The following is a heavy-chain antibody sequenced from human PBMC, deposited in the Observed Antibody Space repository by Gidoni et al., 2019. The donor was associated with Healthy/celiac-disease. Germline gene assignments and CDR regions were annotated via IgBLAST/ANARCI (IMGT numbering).Heavy chain of an antibody. CDR2: ISSSSSYI. D-gene: IGHD5-12*01. CDR3: ARDKWLRFPFDY. CDR1: GFTFSSYS. Sequence: EVQLVESGGGLVKPGGSLRLSCAASGFTFSSYSMNWVRQAPGKGLEWVSSISSSSSYIYYADSVKGRFTISRDNAKNSLYLQMNSLRAEDTAVYYCARDKWLRFPFDYWGQGTLVTVSS. V-gene: IGHV3-21*01. J-gene: IGHJ4*02.